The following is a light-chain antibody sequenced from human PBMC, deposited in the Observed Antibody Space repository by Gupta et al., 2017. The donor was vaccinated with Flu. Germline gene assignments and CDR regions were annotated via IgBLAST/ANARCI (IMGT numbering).Light chain of an antibody. CDR1: QTIDSW. V-gene: IGKV1-5*03. CDR2: KAS. J-gene: IGKJ1*01. Sequence: DNQLTQSPSTLSASVGYRVTITCRASQTIDSWLAWYQKKPGRAPKSLIYKASSLETGVPSRFSGSGSGTEFSLTISSLQPDDFATYYCQQYRSSPWTFGQGTKVEIK. CDR3: QQYRSSPWT.